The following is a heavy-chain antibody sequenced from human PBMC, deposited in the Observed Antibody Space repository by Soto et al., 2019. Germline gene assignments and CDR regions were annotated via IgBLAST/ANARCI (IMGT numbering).Heavy chain of an antibody. D-gene: IGHD3-10*01. CDR2: ISGSGGST. CDR1: GFTFSSYA. V-gene: IGHV3-23*01. J-gene: IGHJ4*02. CDR3: ARAWGESYPGSRVFDS. Sequence: GGSLRLSCAASGFTFSSYAMSWVRQAPGMGLEWVSAISGSGGSTYYADSVKGRFTISRDNSKNTLYLQMNSLRAEDTAVYYCARAWGESYPGSRVFDSWGQGTRVTVSS.